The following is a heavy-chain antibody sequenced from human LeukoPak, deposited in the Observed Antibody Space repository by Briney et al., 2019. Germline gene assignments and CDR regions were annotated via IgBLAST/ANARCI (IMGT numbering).Heavy chain of an antibody. V-gene: IGHV4-34*01. CDR2: INHSGST. CDR3: ARSGGYCSSTSCSHLYYMDV. D-gene: IGHD2-2*01. CDR1: GGSFSGYY. J-gene: IGHJ6*03. Sequence: SETLSLPCAVYGGSFSGYYWSGIRQPPGKGLEWIGEINHSGSTNYNPSLKSRVTISVDTSKNQFSLKLSSVTAADTAVYYCARSGGYCSSTSCSHLYYMDVWGKGTTVTVSS.